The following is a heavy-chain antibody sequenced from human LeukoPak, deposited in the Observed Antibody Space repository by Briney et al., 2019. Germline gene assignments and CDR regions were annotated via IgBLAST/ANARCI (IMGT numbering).Heavy chain of an antibody. CDR3: AKGGQQWLVGYFDY. V-gene: IGHV3-9*01. Sequence: GRSLRLSCAASGFTFDDYAMHWVRQAPGKGLEWVSGISWNSGSIGYADSVKGRFTTSRDNAKNSLYLQMNSLRAEDTALYYCAKGGQQWLVGYFDYWGQGTLVTVSS. D-gene: IGHD6-19*01. CDR2: ISWNSGSI. CDR1: GFTFDDYA. J-gene: IGHJ4*02.